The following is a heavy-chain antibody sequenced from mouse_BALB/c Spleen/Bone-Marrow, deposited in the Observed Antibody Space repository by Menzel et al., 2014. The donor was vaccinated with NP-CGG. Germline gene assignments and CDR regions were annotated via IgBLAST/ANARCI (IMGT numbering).Heavy chain of an antibody. Sequence: QVQLKQSGPSLVRPSQSLSITCTVSGFSLTSYGVHWVRQSPGKGLEWLGVIWRGGSTDYNAAFMSRLSITKDNSKSQVFFKMNSLQADETAIYYCAKNGGYGGWFAYWGQGTLVTVSA. CDR3: AKNGGYGGWFAY. CDR2: IWRGGST. J-gene: IGHJ3*01. D-gene: IGHD1-2*01. V-gene: IGHV2-5-1*01. CDR1: GFSLTSYG.